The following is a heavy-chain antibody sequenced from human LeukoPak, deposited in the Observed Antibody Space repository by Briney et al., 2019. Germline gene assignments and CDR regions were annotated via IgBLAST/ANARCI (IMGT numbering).Heavy chain of an antibody. J-gene: IGHJ5*02. CDR2: IYYSGST. D-gene: IGHD4-17*01. Sequence: PSETLSLTCTVSGGSISSSSYYWGWIRQPPGKGLEWIGSIYYSGSTYYNPSLKSRVTISVDTSKNQFSLKLSSVTAADTAVYYCARHSNGEGGSWFDPWGQGTLVTVSS. CDR3: ARHSNGEGGSWFDP. V-gene: IGHV4-39*01. CDR1: GGSISSSSYY.